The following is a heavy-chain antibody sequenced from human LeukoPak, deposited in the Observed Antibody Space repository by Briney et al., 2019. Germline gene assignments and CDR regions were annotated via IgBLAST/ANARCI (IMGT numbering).Heavy chain of an antibody. D-gene: IGHD3-10*01. J-gene: IGHJ5*02. V-gene: IGHV4-59*08. CDR1: GGSISGYY. Sequence: SEALSLPCTVSGGSISGYYWSWIRQSPGKGLEWIGYFYYSGSTSYNPSLKSRVTISVDMSTNQFSLNLTSVTAADTAVYYCARHGPISASGLRWFDPWGQGNLVTVSS. CDR2: FYYSGST. CDR3: ARHGPISASGLRWFDP.